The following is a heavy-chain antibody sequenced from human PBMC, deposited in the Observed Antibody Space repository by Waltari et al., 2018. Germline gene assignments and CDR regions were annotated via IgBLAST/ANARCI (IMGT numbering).Heavy chain of an antibody. Sequence: QLQLQESGPGLVKPSETLSLTCTVSGGSISSSSYYWGWLRQPPGKGLEWIGSIYYSGSTYYNPSLKSRVTISVDTSKNQFSLKLSSVTAADTAVYYCARWAYSSSSNYYFDYWGQGTLVTVSS. D-gene: IGHD6-6*01. CDR2: IYYSGST. V-gene: IGHV4-39*01. CDR3: ARWAYSSSSNYYFDY. J-gene: IGHJ4*02. CDR1: GGSISSSSYY.